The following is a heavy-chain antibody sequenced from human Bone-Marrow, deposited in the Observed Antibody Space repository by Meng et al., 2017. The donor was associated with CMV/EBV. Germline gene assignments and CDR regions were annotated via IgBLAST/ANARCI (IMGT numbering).Heavy chain of an antibody. V-gene: IGHV3-33*06. J-gene: IGHJ4*02. CDR1: GFIFSNHA. Sequence: GGSLRLSCAASGFIFSNHAMHWVRQAPGKGLEWVAVIWYDGSKKYYADSVKGRFTISRDNSKNTLYVQMNSLRAEDTAVYYCVKDGYDFWSGPDSYYFDSWGQGTLVTVSS. CDR2: IWYDGSKK. CDR3: VKDGYDFWSGPDSYYFDS. D-gene: IGHD3-3*01.